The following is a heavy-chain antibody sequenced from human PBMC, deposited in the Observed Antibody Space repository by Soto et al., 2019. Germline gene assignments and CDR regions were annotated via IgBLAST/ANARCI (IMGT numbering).Heavy chain of an antibody. J-gene: IGHJ3*02. D-gene: IGHD5-18*01. CDR2: IYYSGST. CDR1: GGSISSYY. Sequence: SETLSLTCTVSGGSISSYYWSWIRQPPGKGLEWIGYIYYSGSTNYSPSLKSRVTISVDTSKNQFSLKLSSVTAADTAVYYCARRYGKTAFDIWGKGTMVTVSS. CDR3: ARRYGKTAFDI. V-gene: IGHV4-59*01.